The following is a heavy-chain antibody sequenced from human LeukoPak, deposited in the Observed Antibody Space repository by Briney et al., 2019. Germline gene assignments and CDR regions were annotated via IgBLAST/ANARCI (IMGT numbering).Heavy chain of an antibody. CDR1: GGSISSSSYY. CDR3: ARVYDSSGYRYYFDY. CDR2: IYYSGST. J-gene: IGHJ4*02. Sequence: SETLSLTCTVSGGSISSSSYYWGWIRQPPGKGLGWIGSIYYSGSTYYNPSLRSRVTISVDTSKNQFSLKLSSVTAADTAVYYCARVYDSSGYRYYFDYWGQGTLVTVSS. V-gene: IGHV4-39*01. D-gene: IGHD3-22*01.